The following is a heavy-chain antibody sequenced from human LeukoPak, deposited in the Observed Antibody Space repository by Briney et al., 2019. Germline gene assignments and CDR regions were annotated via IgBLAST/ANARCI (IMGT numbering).Heavy chain of an antibody. CDR1: GYTFNSYY. J-gene: IGHJ4*02. D-gene: IGHD1-26*01. Sequence: ASVKLSCKASGYTFNSYYMHWMRQAPGQGLEWMGIINPSGGSTNYAQKFQGRVTMSRDTSTSTVYMELSSLRSEDTAVYYCARVGSYEYHFDYWGQGTLVTVSS. CDR3: ARVGSYEYHFDY. V-gene: IGHV1-46*02. CDR2: INPSGGST.